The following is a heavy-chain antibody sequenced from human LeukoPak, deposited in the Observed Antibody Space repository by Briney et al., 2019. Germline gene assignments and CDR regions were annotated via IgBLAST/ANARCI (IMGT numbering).Heavy chain of an antibody. J-gene: IGHJ4*02. CDR3: VRGHSSSSNYFDY. D-gene: IGHD6-6*01. Sequence: GGSLRLSCSASGFTFSSYAMRWVGHAPRKGLGHDSGISGNGGSTNYEDSVKGRFTISRDNSKNTVYLQMSSLRAEDTAVYYCVRGHSSSSNYFDYWGQGSLVTVS. CDR1: GFTFSSYA. V-gene: IGHV3-64D*08. CDR2: ISGNGGST.